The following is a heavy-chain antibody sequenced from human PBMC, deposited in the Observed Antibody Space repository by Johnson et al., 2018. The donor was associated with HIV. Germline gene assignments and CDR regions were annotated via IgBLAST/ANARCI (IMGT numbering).Heavy chain of an antibody. D-gene: IGHD2/OR15-2a*01. J-gene: IGHJ3*02. V-gene: IGHV3-66*01. CDR3: ARLVLTDAFDI. CDR1: GFTVSSNY. Sequence: VQLVESGGGLVQPGGSLRLSCAASGFTVSSNYMSWVRQAPGKGLEWVSVIYSGGSPYYADSVKGRFTISRDNSKNTLYLQMNSLRAEDTAVYYCARLVLTDAFDIWGQGTMVTVSP. CDR2: IYSGGSP.